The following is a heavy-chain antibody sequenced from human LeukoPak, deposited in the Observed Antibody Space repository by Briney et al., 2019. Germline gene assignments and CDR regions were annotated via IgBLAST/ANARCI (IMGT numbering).Heavy chain of an antibody. CDR3: ARGLIRGAQDS. D-gene: IGHD2-15*01. J-gene: IGHJ3*02. Sequence: PSETLSLTCAVYGGSFSGYYWSWIRHPPGKGLELIGEINHSGSTNYNPSLKSRVTISVDTSKNQFSLKLSSVTAADTAVYYCARGLIRGAQDSWGQGTMVTVSS. CDR1: GGSFSGYY. CDR2: INHSGST. V-gene: IGHV4-34*01.